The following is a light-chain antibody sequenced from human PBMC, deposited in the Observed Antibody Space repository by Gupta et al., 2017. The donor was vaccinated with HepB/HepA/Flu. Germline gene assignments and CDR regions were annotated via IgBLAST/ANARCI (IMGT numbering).Light chain of an antibody. Sequence: DIQMTQSPSSVSASVGDRVTMTFRASRDIDTYLAWYQHKLGQPPRLLIYATSTLKSGVPLRFSGSGSGTDFTLTISSLQPEDFATYYCQQSDSFPLTFGGGTKVEI. J-gene: IGKJ4*01. V-gene: IGKV1-12*01. CDR3: QQSDSFPLT. CDR2: ATS. CDR1: RDIDTY.